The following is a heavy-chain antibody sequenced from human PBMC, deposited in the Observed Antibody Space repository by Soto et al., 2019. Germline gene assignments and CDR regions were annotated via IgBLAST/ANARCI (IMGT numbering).Heavy chain of an antibody. CDR3: TSIAVAGTCP. J-gene: IGHJ5*02. CDR1: GFTFSGSA. D-gene: IGHD6-19*01. Sequence: TGGSLRLSCAASGFTFSGSAMHWVRQASGKGLEWVGRIRSKANSYATAYAASVKDRFTISRDDSKNTAYLQMNSLKTEDTAVYYCTSIAVAGTCPWGQGTLVTVSS. CDR2: IRSKANSYAT. V-gene: IGHV3-73*01.